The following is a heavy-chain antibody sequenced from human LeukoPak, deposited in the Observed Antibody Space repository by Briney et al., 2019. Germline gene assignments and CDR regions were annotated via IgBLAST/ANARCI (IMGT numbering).Heavy chain of an antibody. V-gene: IGHV3-23*01. D-gene: IGHD2-2*01. J-gene: IGHJ4*02. CDR2: ISGSGGST. Sequence: GGSLRLSCAASGFTFSSYAMSWVRQAPGKGLEWVSAISGSGGSTYYADSVKGRFTISRDNSKNTLYLQMNSLRAEDTAVYYCAKRYCSSTSCSKPAFDYWGQGTLVTVSS. CDR3: AKRYCSSTSCSKPAFDY. CDR1: GFTFSSYA.